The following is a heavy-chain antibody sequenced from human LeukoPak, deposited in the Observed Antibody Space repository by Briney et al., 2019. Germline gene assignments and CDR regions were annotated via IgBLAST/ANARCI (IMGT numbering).Heavy chain of an antibody. Sequence: PSETLSLTCTVSGGSISSGDYYWSWIRQPPGKGLEWIGYIYYSGSTYYNPSLKSRVTISVDTSKNQFSLELSSVTAADTAVYYCARYTVVPVFDYWGQGTLVTVSS. V-gene: IGHV4-30-4*08. CDR3: ARYTVVPVFDY. CDR1: GGSISSGDYY. D-gene: IGHD2-2*01. J-gene: IGHJ4*02. CDR2: IYYSGST.